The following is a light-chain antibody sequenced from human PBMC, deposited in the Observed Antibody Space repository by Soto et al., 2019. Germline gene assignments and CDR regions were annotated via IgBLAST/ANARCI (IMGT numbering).Light chain of an antibody. CDR2: GAF. V-gene: IGKV3-15*01. J-gene: IGKJ1*01. CDR3: QQYNDWQWT. CDR1: QKISSN. Sequence: EIVMTQSPATLSVSPGERAILSCRASQKISSNLAWYQQKPGQAPRLLIYGAFTRATGTPARFSGSGSGTEFTLTISSLQSEDFAVYYCQQYNDWQWTFGQGTEV.